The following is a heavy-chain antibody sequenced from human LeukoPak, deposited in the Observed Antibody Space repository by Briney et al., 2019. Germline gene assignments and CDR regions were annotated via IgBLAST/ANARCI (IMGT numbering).Heavy chain of an antibody. Sequence: PGGSLRLPCAASGFTFSSYWMSWVRQAPGKGLEWVANIKQDGSEKCYVDSVKGRFTISRDNAKNSLYLQMNSLRAEDTAVYYCARAHSSGWYGDDFCDYWGQGTLVTVSS. V-gene: IGHV3-7*04. CDR1: GFTFSSYW. CDR3: ARAHSSGWYGDDFCDY. CDR2: IKQDGSEK. D-gene: IGHD6-19*01. J-gene: IGHJ4*02.